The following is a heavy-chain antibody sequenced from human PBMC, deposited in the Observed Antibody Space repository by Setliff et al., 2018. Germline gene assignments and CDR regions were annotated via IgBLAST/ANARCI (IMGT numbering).Heavy chain of an antibody. CDR1: GYTFANYG. J-gene: IGHJ6*03. CDR2: INAGNGDT. Sequence: ASVKVSCKASGYTFANYGLHWVRQAPGQRLEWMGWINAGNGDTKSSQKFQDTITMTADTSASTAYMELSSLRSEDTAVYYCARGRSTYFIDVWGKGTTVTVSS. CDR3: ARGRSTYFIDV. V-gene: IGHV1-3*01.